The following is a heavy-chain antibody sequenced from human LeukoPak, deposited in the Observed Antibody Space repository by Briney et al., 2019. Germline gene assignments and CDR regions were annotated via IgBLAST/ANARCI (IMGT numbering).Heavy chain of an antibody. CDR3: AIISSGWYNSLDY. V-gene: IGHV4-38-2*02. CDR2: IYHSGST. CDR1: GYSISSGYY. J-gene: IGHJ4*02. D-gene: IGHD6-19*01. Sequence: SETLSLTCTVSGYSISSGYYWGWIRQPPGKGLEWIGSIYHSGSTYYNPSPKSRVTISVDTSKNQFSLKLSSVTAADTAVYYCAIISSGWYNSLDYWGQGTLVTVSS.